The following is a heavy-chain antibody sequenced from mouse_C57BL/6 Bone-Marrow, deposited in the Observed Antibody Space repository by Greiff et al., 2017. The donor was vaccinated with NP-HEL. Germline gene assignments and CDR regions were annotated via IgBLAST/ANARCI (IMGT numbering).Heavy chain of an antibody. J-gene: IGHJ4*01. CDR2: ISSGSSTI. CDR1: GFTFSDYG. D-gene: IGHD2-4*01. V-gene: IGHV5-17*01. Sequence: DVQLVESGGGLVKPGGSLKLSCAASGFTFSDYGMHWVRQAPEKGLEWVAYISSGSSTIYYADTVKGRFTISRDNAKNTLFLQMTSLRSEDTAMYYCARGNDYDGGNYAMDYWGQGTLVTVSS. CDR3: ARGNDYDGGNYAMDY.